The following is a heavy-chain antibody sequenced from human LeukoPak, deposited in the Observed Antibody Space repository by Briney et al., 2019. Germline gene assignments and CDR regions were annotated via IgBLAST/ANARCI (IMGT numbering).Heavy chain of an antibody. D-gene: IGHD3-3*01. CDR3: ARDGRFSYGAFDI. Sequence: PGGSLRLSCVASGFTFSDYWMTWVRQAPGKGLERVANIKQDGSEKFYVDSVKGRFTISRDNAKNSLYLRMNSLRAEDTAVYYCARDGRFSYGAFDIWGQGTMVTVSS. CDR1: GFTFSDYW. V-gene: IGHV3-7*01. CDR2: IKQDGSEK. J-gene: IGHJ3*02.